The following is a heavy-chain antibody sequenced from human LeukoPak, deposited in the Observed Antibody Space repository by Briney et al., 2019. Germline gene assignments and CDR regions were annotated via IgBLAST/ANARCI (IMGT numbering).Heavy chain of an antibody. Sequence: SVKVSCKASGGTFNSYAISWVRQAPGQGLEWMGRIIPIFGTANYAQKFQGRVTITTDESTSTAYMELSSLRSEDTAVYYCARGFYGDYLGYWGQGTLVTVSS. V-gene: IGHV1-69*05. D-gene: IGHD4-17*01. CDR1: GGTFNSYA. CDR3: ARGFYGDYLGY. J-gene: IGHJ4*02. CDR2: IIPIFGTA.